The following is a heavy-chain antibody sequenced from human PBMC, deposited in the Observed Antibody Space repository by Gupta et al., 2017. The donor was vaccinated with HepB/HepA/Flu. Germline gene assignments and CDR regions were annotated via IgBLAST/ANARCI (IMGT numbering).Heavy chain of an antibody. CDR1: GDSISRHLHQ. Sequence: QLQLQESGPRLVKPSETLSLTCTVSGDSISRHLHQWAWIRQAPGKGLEWIGNIYYGGKTYYNPSLMSRVTMSVDVSNNRFSLRLSSVTAADSAVYYCARRVYCKDGACFYYYFDYWGPGTLVTVSS. J-gene: IGHJ4*01. D-gene: IGHD2/OR15-2a*01. CDR3: ARRVYCKDGACFYYYFDY. V-gene: IGHV4-39*01. CDR2: IYYGGKT.